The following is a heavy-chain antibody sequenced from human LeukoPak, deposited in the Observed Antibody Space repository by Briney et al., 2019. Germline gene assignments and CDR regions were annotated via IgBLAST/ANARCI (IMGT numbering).Heavy chain of an antibody. J-gene: IGHJ6*03. D-gene: IGHD3-10*01. Sequence: PGGSLRLSCAASGFTFSTYNMNWVRQAPGKGLEWVSSISGSSSYIYYADSVKGRFSISRDNAKNSLYLQMNSLRAEDTAVYYCARDVSWGYGSETYYMDVWGKGTTVTISS. CDR1: GFTFSTYN. CDR2: ISGSSSYI. CDR3: ARDVSWGYGSETYYMDV. V-gene: IGHV3-21*04.